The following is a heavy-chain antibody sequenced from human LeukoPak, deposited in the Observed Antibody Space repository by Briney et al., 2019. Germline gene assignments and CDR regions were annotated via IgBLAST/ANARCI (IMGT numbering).Heavy chain of an antibody. J-gene: IGHJ4*02. CDR2: IYHSGST. Sequence: ASETLSLTCAVFGYSISSGYYWGWIRQPPGKGLEWIGSIYHSGSTYYNPSLKSRVTISVDTSKNQFSLKLSSVTAADTAVYYCARHKGAEITIFGVVTRKPFDYWGQGTLVTVSS. V-gene: IGHV4-38-2*01. CDR3: ARHKGAEITIFGVVTRKPFDY. CDR1: GYSISSGYY. D-gene: IGHD3-3*01.